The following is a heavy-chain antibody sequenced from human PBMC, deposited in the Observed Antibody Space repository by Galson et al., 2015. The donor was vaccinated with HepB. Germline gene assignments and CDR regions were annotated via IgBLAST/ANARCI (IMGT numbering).Heavy chain of an antibody. CDR1: GYTFTSYG. CDR2: ISAYNGNT. Sequence: SVKVSCKASGYTFTSYGISWVRQAPGQGLEWMGWISAYNGNTNYAQKLQGRVTMTTDTSTSTAYMELRSLRSDDTAVYYCARDRYDYIWGSSQSDAFDIWGQGTMVTVSS. J-gene: IGHJ3*02. CDR3: ARDRYDYIWGSSQSDAFDI. D-gene: IGHD3-16*01. V-gene: IGHV1-18*01.